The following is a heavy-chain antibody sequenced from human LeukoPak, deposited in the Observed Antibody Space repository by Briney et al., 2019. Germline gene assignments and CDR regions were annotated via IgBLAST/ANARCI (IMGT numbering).Heavy chain of an antibody. V-gene: IGHV3-74*01. Sequence: GGSLRLSCAASGFTFSSYWMHWVRQAPGKGLVWVSRINSDGSSTSYADSVKGRFTISRDNAKNTLYLQMNSLRAEDTAVYYCAREDSSGWTFDYWGQGTLVTVSS. CDR2: INSDGSST. J-gene: IGHJ4*02. D-gene: IGHD3-22*01. CDR1: GFTFSSYW. CDR3: AREDSSGWTFDY.